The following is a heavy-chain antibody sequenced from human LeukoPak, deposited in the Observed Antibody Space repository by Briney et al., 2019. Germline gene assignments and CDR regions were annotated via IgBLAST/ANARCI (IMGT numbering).Heavy chain of an antibody. J-gene: IGHJ4*02. V-gene: IGHV3-53*01. CDR2: IYNSNYT. D-gene: IGHD2-2*01. CDR1: GFTVSGKY. Sequence: PGGSLRLSFAAPGFTVSGKYIGWVRQAQGKGLEWVSIIYNSNYTYYADSVKGRFTISRDNSKNSLYLQMNSLRVEDTAVYYCARVLRYQLPPDFWGQGTLVTVSS. CDR3: ARVLRYQLPPDF.